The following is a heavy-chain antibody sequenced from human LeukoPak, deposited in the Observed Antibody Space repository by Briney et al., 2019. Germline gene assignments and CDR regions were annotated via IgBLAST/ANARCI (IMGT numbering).Heavy chain of an antibody. V-gene: IGHV4-59*08. D-gene: IGHD5-18*01. CDR1: GDSINAYY. Sequence: PSQTLSLTCTVTGDSINAYYWSWVRRPPGMGLEWIGYLYSTGSSNYNPSLKSRVTMSKDTSKNQFSLKLTSVSAADTAIYYCARHVGGYNGETFVGDWYFDLWGRGTLVAVSS. CDR2: LYSTGSS. CDR3: ARHVGGYNGETFVGDWYFDL. J-gene: IGHJ2*01.